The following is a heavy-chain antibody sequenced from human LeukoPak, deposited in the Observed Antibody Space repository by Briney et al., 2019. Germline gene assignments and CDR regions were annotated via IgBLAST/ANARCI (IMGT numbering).Heavy chain of an antibody. CDR2: INWNSLNI. Sequence: GGSLRLSCAASEFTFDDYAMHWVRQAPGKGLEWVSGINWNSLNITYADSVKGRFTISRDNAKNSLYLRVNSLKAEDTALYYCARSRALTVVTPSYFDSWGRGTLVTVSS. CDR3: ARSRALTVVTPSYFDS. J-gene: IGHJ4*02. V-gene: IGHV3-9*01. CDR1: EFTFDDYA. D-gene: IGHD4-23*01.